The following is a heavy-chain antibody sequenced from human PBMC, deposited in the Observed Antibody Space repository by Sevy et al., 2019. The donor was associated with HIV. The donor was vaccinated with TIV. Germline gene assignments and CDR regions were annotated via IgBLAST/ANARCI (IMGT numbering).Heavy chain of an antibody. CDR2: IYYTGPT. J-gene: IGHJ4*02. CDR1: GGSISSGGYF. V-gene: IGHV4-31*03. D-gene: IGHD5-18*01. CDR3: ARKLGGYSFGRHPEGGFDH. Sequence: SETLSLTCSVSGGSISSGGYFWSWIRQHQGKGLEWLGDIYYTGPTYYNPSLKSRVTISIDTSQNQFSLKLSSVTAADTAVYYCARKLGGYSFGRHPEGGFDHWGQGTLVTVSS.